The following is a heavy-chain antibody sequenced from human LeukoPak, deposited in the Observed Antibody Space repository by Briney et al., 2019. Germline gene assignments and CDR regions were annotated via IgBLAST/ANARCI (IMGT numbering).Heavy chain of an antibody. J-gene: IGHJ4*02. CDR1: GFTFTSYA. CDR2: VSGSGGST. D-gene: IGHD4-17*01. CDR3: AKDRDAVPPAFVY. Sequence: GASLRLSSAASGFTFTSYAMSSGRQAPGKGLGWGSAVSGSGGSTYYADSVKGRFTISRDNSTNTLYLHMNRLRAEDTAVYYCAKDRDAVPPAFVYWGQGTLVTVSS. V-gene: IGHV3-23*01.